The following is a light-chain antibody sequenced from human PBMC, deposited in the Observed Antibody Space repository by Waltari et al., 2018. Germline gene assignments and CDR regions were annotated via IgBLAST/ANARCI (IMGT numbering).Light chain of an antibody. Sequence: IVLRQSPGTLSLSPGERATLSCRASQSVSSSYLAWYQQKPGQAPRLLIYGASSRATGIPDRCSGSGSGTDFTLTSSRLEPEDYAVYYYQQYGSSPPYTFGQGTKLEIK. CDR1: QSVSSSY. V-gene: IGKV3-20*01. J-gene: IGKJ2*01. CDR2: GAS. CDR3: QQYGSSPPYT.